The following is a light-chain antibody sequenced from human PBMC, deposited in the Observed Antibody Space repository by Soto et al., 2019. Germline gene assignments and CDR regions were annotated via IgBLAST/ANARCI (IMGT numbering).Light chain of an antibody. CDR1: RSDVGAYNY. CDR2: EVT. V-gene: IGLV2-14*01. Sequence: QSALTQPASVSGSPGQSIAISCTGTRSDVGAYNYVSWYQQHPGKAPKLMISEVTNRPSGVSDRFSGSKSGNTASLTISGLQAEDEADYYCRSFTSRFTFVFGTGTKLTVL. CDR3: RSFTSRFTFV. J-gene: IGLJ1*01.